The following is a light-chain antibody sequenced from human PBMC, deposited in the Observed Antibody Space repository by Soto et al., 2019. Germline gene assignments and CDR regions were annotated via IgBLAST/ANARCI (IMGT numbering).Light chain of an antibody. CDR2: EVS. Sequence: QSALTQTASVSGSPGQSITISCTGTSSDVGGYNYVSWYQQHPGKAPKLMIYEVSNRPSGVSNRFSGSKSGNTASLTISGLQAEDEADYYGSSYTSSSTLFVFGTGTKLTDL. V-gene: IGLV2-14*01. CDR3: SSYTSSSTLFV. J-gene: IGLJ1*01. CDR1: SSDVGGYNY.